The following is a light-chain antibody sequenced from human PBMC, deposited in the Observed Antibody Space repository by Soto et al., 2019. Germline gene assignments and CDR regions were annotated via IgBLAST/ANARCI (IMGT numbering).Light chain of an antibody. CDR2: DAA. CDR1: QSVSSY. J-gene: IGKJ1*01. CDR3: QQCNSWPWK. Sequence: EIVLTQSPATLSLSPGERATLSCRASQSVSSYLAWYQQKPCQAPRLLIYDAANRATGIPARIGGSGSGTDFPLTISSLEPEDFEVYYCQQCNSWPWKCGQGTKVAIK. V-gene: IGKV3-11*01.